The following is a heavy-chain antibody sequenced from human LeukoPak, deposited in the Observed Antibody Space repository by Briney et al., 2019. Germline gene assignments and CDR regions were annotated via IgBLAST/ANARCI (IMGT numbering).Heavy chain of an antibody. V-gene: IGHV4-4*07. D-gene: IGHD3-22*01. CDR3: AREGDYYDSSGYYTKNFDY. J-gene: IGHJ4*02. CDR2: IYTSGST. Sequence: KPSETLSLTCTVSGGSISSYYWSWIRQPAGKGLEWIGRIYTSGSTNYNPSLKSRVTMSVDTSKNQFSLKLSSVTAADTAVYYCAREGDYYDSSGYYTKNFDYWGQGTLVTVSS. CDR1: GGSISSYY.